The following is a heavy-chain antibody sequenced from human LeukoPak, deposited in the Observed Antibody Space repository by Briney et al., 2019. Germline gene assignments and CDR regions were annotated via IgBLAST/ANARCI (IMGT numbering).Heavy chain of an antibody. V-gene: IGHV3-15*01. CDR2: IKSKTDGGTT. Sequence: PGGSLRLSCAASGFTFSNAWMSWVRQAPGKGLEWVGRIKSKTDGGTTDYAAPVKGRFTISRDDSKNTLYLQMNSLKTEDTAVYYCTTDTPWQLDRDYWGQGTLVTVSS. CDR1: GFTFSNAW. D-gene: IGHD6-6*01. J-gene: IGHJ4*02. CDR3: TTDTPWQLDRDY.